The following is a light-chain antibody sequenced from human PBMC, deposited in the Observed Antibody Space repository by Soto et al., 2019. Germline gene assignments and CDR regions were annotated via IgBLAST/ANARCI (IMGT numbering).Light chain of an antibody. CDR3: QQYYKWPGT. CDR1: RRVSNR. V-gene: IGKV3D-15*01. Sequence: EILMTQSPATLSVSPGETVTFSCRASRRVSNRLDWYQHKPGQAPRLLISGASNGATGIPPKVSGSGSRTEFSLTVGSLQSDGSGGYYCQQYYKWPGTFEGGPKVHI. J-gene: IGKJ4*01. CDR2: GAS.